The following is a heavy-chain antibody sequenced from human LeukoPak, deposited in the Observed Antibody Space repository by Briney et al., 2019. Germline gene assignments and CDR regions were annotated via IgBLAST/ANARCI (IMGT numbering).Heavy chain of an antibody. CDR2: IYRGGST. V-gene: IGHV3-53*01. D-gene: IGHD6-13*01. CDR3: AGGTPGVAAAVDP. J-gene: IGHJ5*02. CDR1: GFPFSNY. Sequence: GGSLRLSCAASGFPFSNYMSWVRQAPGKGLEWVSVIYRGGSTYYTDSVKGRFTTSRDNSKNTLYLQMNTLRVEDTAVYYCAGGTPGVAAAVDPWGQGTLVTVSS.